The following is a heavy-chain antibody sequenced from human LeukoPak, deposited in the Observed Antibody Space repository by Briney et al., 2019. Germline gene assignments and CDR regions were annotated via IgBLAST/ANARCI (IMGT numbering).Heavy chain of an antibody. V-gene: IGHV1-8*01. CDR1: GYTFTNFD. CDR3: TRGDY. CDR2: MTPNNGNA. J-gene: IGHJ4*02. Sequence: GASVKVSCKASGYTFTNFDINWVRQASGQGREWVGWMTPNNGNAGFAQKLQGRVTLTRDTSISTAFMELSSLKSEDTAIYYCTRGDYWGQGTPVTVSS.